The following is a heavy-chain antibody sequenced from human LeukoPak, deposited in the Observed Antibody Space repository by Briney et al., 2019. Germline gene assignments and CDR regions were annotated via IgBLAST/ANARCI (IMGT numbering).Heavy chain of an antibody. V-gene: IGHV4-34*01. CDR3: ARGRPYDYGGNRHMDV. D-gene: IGHD4-23*01. Sequence: SETLSLTCAVYGGSFSGYYWSWTRQPPGKGLEWIGEINHGGSTNYNPSLKSRVTISVDTSKNQFSLKLSSVTAADTAVYYCARGRPYDYGGNRHMDVWGKGTTVTVSS. CDR2: INHGGST. J-gene: IGHJ6*03. CDR1: GGSFSGYY.